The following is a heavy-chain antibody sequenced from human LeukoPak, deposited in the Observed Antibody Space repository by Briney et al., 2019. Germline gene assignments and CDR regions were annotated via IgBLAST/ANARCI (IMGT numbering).Heavy chain of an antibody. CDR3: ARGRWFGAQKRWLEP. CDR2: INHSGST. CDR1: GGSFSGYY. Sequence: SDTLSLTCTVSGGSFSGYYWSWIRQPPGKGLEWIGEINHSGSTKYNPSLKSRVTISVETSKNQFSLKLSSVTAADTAVYYCARGRWFGAQKRWLEPWGEGRLVSVSS. D-gene: IGHD3-10*01. V-gene: IGHV4-34*01. J-gene: IGHJ5*02.